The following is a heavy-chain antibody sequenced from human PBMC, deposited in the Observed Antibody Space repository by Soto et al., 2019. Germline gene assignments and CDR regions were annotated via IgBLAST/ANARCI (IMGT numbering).Heavy chain of an antibody. Sequence: HPGGSLRLSCAASGFTFDDYAMHWVRQAPGKGLEWVSGISWNSGSIGYADSVKGRFTISRDNAKNSLYLQMNSLRAEDTALYYCAKDGYSYGYEHEFGYYGMDVWGQGTTVTVSS. CDR3: AKDGYSYGYEHEFGYYGMDV. J-gene: IGHJ6*02. CDR2: ISWNSGSI. V-gene: IGHV3-9*01. CDR1: GFTFDDYA. D-gene: IGHD5-18*01.